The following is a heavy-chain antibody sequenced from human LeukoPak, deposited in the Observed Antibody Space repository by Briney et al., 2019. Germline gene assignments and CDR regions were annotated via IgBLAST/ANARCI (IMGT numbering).Heavy chain of an antibody. V-gene: IGHV3-21*01. J-gene: IGHJ4*02. Sequence: GGSLRLSCAASGFTFSSYSMNWVRQAPGKGLEWVSSISSSSSYIYYADSVKGRFTISRDNDKNSLYLQMNSLRAEDTAVYYCAGGEYSYGYVYAYWGQGTLVTVSS. D-gene: IGHD5-18*01. CDR2: ISSSSSYI. CDR3: AGGEYSYGYVYAY. CDR1: GFTFSSYS.